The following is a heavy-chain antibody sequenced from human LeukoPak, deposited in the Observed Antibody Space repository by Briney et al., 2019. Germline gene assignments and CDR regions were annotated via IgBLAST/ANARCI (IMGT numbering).Heavy chain of an antibody. J-gene: IGHJ5*02. CDR2: INPNSGDT. Sequence: ASVKVSCKASGYTFTGYYMHWVRQAPGQGLEWMAWINPNSGDTNYAQKFQGRVTMTRDTSISTAYMELSRLRSDDTAVYYCARGEYTAIVWNWFDPWGQGTLVTVSS. CDR3: ARGEYTAIVWNWFDP. CDR1: GYTFTGYY. D-gene: IGHD5-18*01. V-gene: IGHV1-2*02.